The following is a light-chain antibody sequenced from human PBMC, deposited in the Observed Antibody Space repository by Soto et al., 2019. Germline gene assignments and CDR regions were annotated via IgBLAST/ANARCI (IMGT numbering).Light chain of an antibody. V-gene: IGLV2-14*01. J-gene: IGLJ1*01. CDR1: SSDVGGYNS. CDR3: SSYTSSSTHV. CDR2: DVG. Sequence: QSVLTQPASVSGSPGQSITISCTGTSSDVGGYNSVSWYQQHPGKAPKLVIYDVGNRPSGVSDRFSGSKSGNTASLTISGLQAEDEAEYYCSSYTSSSTHVFGAGTKVTVL.